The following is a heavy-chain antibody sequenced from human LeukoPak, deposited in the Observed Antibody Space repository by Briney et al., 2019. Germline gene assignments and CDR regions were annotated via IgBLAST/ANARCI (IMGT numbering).Heavy chain of an antibody. J-gene: IGHJ4*02. CDR2: INGSGGST. Sequence: PGGSLRLSCAASGFTFSSYAMSWVRQAPGKGLEWVSAINGSGGSTYYADSVKGRFTISRDNSKNTLYLQMNSLRAEDTAVYYCAKGNYGDYMTAFDYWGQGTLVTVSS. CDR3: AKGNYGDYMTAFDY. CDR1: GFTFSSYA. V-gene: IGHV3-23*01. D-gene: IGHD4-17*01.